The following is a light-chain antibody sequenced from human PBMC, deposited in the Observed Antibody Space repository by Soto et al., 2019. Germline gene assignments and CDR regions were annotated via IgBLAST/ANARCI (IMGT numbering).Light chain of an antibody. Sequence: DIHLTQSPSFLSASVGDRVIITCRASQGISNSLAWYQQKPGKAPKLVIYAACTLQSGVPSRFSGSGSGTELTLTISSLQPEDVATYYCQQVNSYPITFGQGTRLEIK. CDR1: QGISNS. J-gene: IGKJ5*01. CDR2: AAC. V-gene: IGKV1-9*01. CDR3: QQVNSYPIT.